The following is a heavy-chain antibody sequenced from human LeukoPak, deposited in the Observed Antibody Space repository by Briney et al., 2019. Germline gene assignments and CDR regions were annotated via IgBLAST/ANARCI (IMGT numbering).Heavy chain of an antibody. D-gene: IGHD3-22*01. Sequence: GGSLRLSCAASGFTFSSYAMSGVRQAPGKGLEWVSAISGSGGSTHYADSLKGRFTISRDNYKNTLYLQMNSLRAEDRAVYYCAKVGYYDSSGNYHNWFDPWGQGPWSPSPQ. V-gene: IGHV3-23*01. CDR2: ISGSGGST. CDR1: GFTFSSYA. CDR3: AKVGYYDSSGNYHNWFDP. J-gene: IGHJ5*02.